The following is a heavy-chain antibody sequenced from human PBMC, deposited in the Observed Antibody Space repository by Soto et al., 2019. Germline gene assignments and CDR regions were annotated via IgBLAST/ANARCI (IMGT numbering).Heavy chain of an antibody. J-gene: IGHJ4*02. CDR2: TYYSGST. CDR3: AKSGSFFRPSLGYFDY. D-gene: IGHD1-26*01. V-gene: IGHV4-59*01. Sequence: SETLSLTCTVSGGSISSYYWSWIRQPPGKGLEWIGYTYYSGSTNYNPSLKSRVTISVDTSKNQFSLKLSSVTAADTAVYYCAKSGSFFRPSLGYFDYWGQGTLVTVSS. CDR1: GGSISSYY.